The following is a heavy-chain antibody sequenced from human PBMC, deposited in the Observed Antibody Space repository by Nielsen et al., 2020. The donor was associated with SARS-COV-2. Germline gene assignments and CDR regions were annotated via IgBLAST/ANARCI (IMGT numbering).Heavy chain of an antibody. CDR3: TTGFASSWYFDY. D-gene: IGHD6-13*01. Sequence: GGSLRLSCAASGFTFSNTWMNWVRQAPGKGLEWVGRIKSKTDGGTTDYAAPVKGRFTISRDDSKTTLYLQMNSLKTEDTAVYYCTTGFASSWYFDYWGQGTLVTVSS. CDR1: GFTFSNTW. CDR2: IKSKTDGGTT. V-gene: IGHV3-15*01. J-gene: IGHJ4*02.